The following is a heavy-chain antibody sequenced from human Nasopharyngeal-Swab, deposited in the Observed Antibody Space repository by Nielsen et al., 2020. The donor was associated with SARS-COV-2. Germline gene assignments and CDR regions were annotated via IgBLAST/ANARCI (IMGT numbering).Heavy chain of an antibody. Sequence: GESLKISCAASGFTFSSYAMSWVRQAPGKGLEWVSAISGSGGSTYYADSVKGRFTISRDDSKNTLYLQMNSLRAEDTAVYYCARKNYYGSSGYYLVHFYYYYYGMDVWGQGTTVTVSS. D-gene: IGHD3-22*01. CDR3: ARKNYYGSSGYYLVHFYYYYYGMDV. J-gene: IGHJ6*02. V-gene: IGHV3-23*01. CDR2: ISGSGGST. CDR1: GFTFSSYA.